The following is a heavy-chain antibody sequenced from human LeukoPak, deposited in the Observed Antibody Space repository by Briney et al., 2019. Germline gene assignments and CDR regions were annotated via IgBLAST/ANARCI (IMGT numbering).Heavy chain of an antibody. CDR1: GFTFSSYG. CDR2: IWYDGSNK. D-gene: IGHD6-13*01. J-gene: IGHJ4*02. V-gene: IGHV3-33*06. CDR3: AKDLGKYSSSWSPARYFDY. Sequence: GGSLRLSCAASGFTFSSYGMHWVRQAPGKGLEWVAVIWYDGSNKYYADSVKGRFTISRDNSKNTLYLQMNSLRAEDTAVYYCAKDLGKYSSSWSPARYFDYWGQGTLVTVSS.